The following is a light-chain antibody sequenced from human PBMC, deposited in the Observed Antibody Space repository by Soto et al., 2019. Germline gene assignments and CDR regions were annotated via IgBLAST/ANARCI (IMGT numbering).Light chain of an antibody. CDR1: QGIGTF. V-gene: IGKV1-17*03. J-gene: IGKJ4*01. CDR3: LQHAGYPFT. CDR2: GTS. Sequence: DIQMTQSPSAMSASVGDRVTITCRASQGIGTFLTWFQQKPGRVPKRQIYGTSSLQNGVPARFSGTGSGTEFTLTINSLQPEDFATYYCLQHAGYPFTFGGGTRVEVK.